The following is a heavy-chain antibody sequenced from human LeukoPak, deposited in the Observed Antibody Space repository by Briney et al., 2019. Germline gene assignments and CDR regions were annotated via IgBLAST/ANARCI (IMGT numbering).Heavy chain of an antibody. D-gene: IGHD1-20*01. V-gene: IGHV4-59*11. J-gene: IGHJ6*03. CDR3: ARVTVYNWTSYYYYYYMDV. CDR2: IYYSGST. CDR1: GGSISSHY. Sequence: SETLSLTCSVSGGSISSHYWSWIRQPPGKGLEWIGYIYYSGSTNYNPSLKSRVTISVDTSKNQFSLKLSSVTAADTAVYYCARVTVYNWTSYYYYYYMDVWGKGTTVTVSS.